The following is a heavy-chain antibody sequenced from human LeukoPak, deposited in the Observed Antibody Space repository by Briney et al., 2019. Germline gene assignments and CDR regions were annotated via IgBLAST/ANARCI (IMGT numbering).Heavy chain of an antibody. Sequence: PSETLSLTCTVSGGSIRSYYWSWIRQPPGKGLEYIGYIYYTGSTNYNPSLKSRVTMSLDTSKNQFSLELSSVTAADTAVYYCARGRTGEMFWYFDLWGRGTLVTVPS. CDR2: IYYTGST. J-gene: IGHJ2*01. V-gene: IGHV4-59*01. D-gene: IGHD7-27*01. CDR1: GGSIRSYY. CDR3: ARGRTGEMFWYFDL.